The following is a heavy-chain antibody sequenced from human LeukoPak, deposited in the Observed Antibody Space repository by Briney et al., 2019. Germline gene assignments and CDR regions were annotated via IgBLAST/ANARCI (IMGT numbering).Heavy chain of an antibody. Sequence: GSLRLSCAASGFTVSSNYMSWVRQAPGKGLEWVSAIGTAGDTYYPGSVKGRFTISRENAKNSLYLQMNSLRAGDTAVYYCARSRSSLAGAFDIWGQGTMVTVSS. CDR3: ARSRSSLAGAFDI. D-gene: IGHD6-13*01. CDR1: GFTVSSNY. CDR2: IGTAGDT. V-gene: IGHV3-13*01. J-gene: IGHJ3*02.